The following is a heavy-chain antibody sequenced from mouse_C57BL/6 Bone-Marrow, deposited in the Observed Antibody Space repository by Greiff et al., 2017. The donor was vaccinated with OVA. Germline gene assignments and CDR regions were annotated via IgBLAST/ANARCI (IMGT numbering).Heavy chain of an antibody. V-gene: IGHV3-6*01. Sequence: EVHLVESGPGLVKPSQSLSLTCSVTGYSITSGYYWNWIRQFPGNKLEWMGYISYDGSNNYNPSLKNRISITRDTSKNQFFLKLNSVTTEDTATYYCARDYNYGSSYYFDYWGQGTTLTVSS. CDR2: ISYDGSN. D-gene: IGHD1-1*01. J-gene: IGHJ2*01. CDR1: GYSITSGYY. CDR3: ARDYNYGSSYYFDY.